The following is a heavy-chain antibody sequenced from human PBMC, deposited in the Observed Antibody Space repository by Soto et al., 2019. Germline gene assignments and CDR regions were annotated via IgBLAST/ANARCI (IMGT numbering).Heavy chain of an antibody. V-gene: IGHV3-30*18. CDR2: ISYDGSNK. CDR3: AKDNSGDEYSSGPNWFGP. CDR1: GFTFSSYG. Sequence: QPGGSLRLSCAASGFTFSSYGMHWVRQAPGKGLEWVAVISYDGSNKYYADSVKGRFTISRDNSKNTLYLQMNSLRAEDTAVYYCAKDNSGDEYSSGPNWFGPWGQGTLVTVSS. D-gene: IGHD6-19*01. J-gene: IGHJ5*02.